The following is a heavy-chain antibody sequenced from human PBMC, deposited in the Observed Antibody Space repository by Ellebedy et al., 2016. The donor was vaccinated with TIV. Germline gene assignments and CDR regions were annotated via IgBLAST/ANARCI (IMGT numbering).Heavy chain of an antibody. D-gene: IGHD1-26*01. V-gene: IGHV4-4*02. Sequence: MPSETLSLTCGVSGASISSSNWWSWVRQPPGKGLEWIGEIYHSGSTNYNPSLKSRVTISVDKSKNQFSLKLKYVTAADTAVYYCARDKRLGPTGYYYMDVWGTGTTVTVSS. CDR1: GASISSSNW. CDR3: ARDKRLGPTGYYYMDV. J-gene: IGHJ6*03. CDR2: IYHSGST.